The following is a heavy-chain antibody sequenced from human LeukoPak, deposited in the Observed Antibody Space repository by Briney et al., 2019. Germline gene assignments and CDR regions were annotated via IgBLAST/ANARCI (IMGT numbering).Heavy chain of an antibody. CDR3: ARVSYGSGSDDY. CDR1: GYTFTSYA. V-gene: IGHV1-69*04. D-gene: IGHD3-10*01. Sequence: SVKVSCKASGYTFTSYAISWVRQAPGQGLEWMGRIISIFGIANYAQKFQGRVTITADKSTSTAYMELSSLRSEDTAVYYCARVSYGSGSDDYWGQGTLVTVSS. J-gene: IGHJ4*02. CDR2: IISIFGIA.